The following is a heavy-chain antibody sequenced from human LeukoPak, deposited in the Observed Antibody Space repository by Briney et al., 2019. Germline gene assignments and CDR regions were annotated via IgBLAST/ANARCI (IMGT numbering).Heavy chain of an antibody. D-gene: IGHD1-26*01. CDR1: GFTFTNAW. J-gene: IGHJ4*02. CDR3: AKDVGKWESLHFFDY. Sequence: GGSLRLSCAASGFTFTNAWMNWVRQAPGKGLEWISGISGSGASTYYADSVKGRFTISRDDSRNTLYLQMNSLRGDDTAVYYCAKDVGKWESLHFFDYWGQGTLVTVSS. CDR2: ISGSGAST. V-gene: IGHV3-23*01.